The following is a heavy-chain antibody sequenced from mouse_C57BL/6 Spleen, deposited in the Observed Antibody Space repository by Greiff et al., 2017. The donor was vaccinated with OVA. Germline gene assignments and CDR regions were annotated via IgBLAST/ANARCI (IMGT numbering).Heavy chain of an antibody. CDR3: AKGGTMVKGYWYFDV. V-gene: IGHV5-17*01. Sequence: EVQRVESGGGLVKPGGSLKLSCAASGFTFSDYGMHWVRQAPEKGLEWVAYISSGSSTIYYADTVKGRFTISRDNAKNTLFLQMTRLRSEDTAMYYCAKGGTMVKGYWYFDVWGTGTTVTVSS. J-gene: IGHJ1*03. D-gene: IGHD2-2*01. CDR1: GFTFSDYG. CDR2: ISSGSSTI.